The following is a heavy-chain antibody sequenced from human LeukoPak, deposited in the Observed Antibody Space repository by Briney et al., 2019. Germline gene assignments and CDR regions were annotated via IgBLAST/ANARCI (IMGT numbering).Heavy chain of an antibody. CDR2: KYYSGTT. Sequence: SETLSLTCTVSGGSINNYYWSWIRQPPGKGLEWIGYKYYSGTTKYNPSLKSRVTISLDTPKNRFSLKLTPVTTADTAVYYCATHTTSYGEDYWGQGALVTVSS. CDR1: GGSINNYY. D-gene: IGHD4/OR15-4a*01. CDR3: ATHTTSYGEDY. J-gene: IGHJ4*02. V-gene: IGHV4-59*01.